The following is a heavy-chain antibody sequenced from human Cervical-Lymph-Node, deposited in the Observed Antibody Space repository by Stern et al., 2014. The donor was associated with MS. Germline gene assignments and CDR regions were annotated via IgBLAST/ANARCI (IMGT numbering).Heavy chain of an antibody. J-gene: IGHJ4*02. CDR3: SRDADGYSLVFGY. CDR2: IHYSVTT. Sequence: QVQLQESGPGLVKPSQTLSLTCAVTGGSISSAEYYWSWIRQSPGKGLEWIGYIHYSVTTYYNPSLKSRVTISVDTSKNQFSLKLRSVTAADTAVYYCSRDADGYSLVFGYWGRGTLVTVSS. CDR1: GGSISSAEYY. D-gene: IGHD5-24*01. V-gene: IGHV4-30-4*01.